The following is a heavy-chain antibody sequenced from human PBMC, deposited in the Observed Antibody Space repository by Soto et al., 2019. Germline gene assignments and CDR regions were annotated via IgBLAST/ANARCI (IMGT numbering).Heavy chain of an antibody. D-gene: IGHD6-19*01. J-gene: IGHJ5*01. CDR3: ARGGWSVDS. Sequence: SETLSLTCTVSGGSMSSLYWSWIRQPPGKGLEWVGYIYYNGNTDYNPSLKSRVTMSVDTSKNQFSLKLTSVTAAVTAVYFCARGGWSVDSWGRGILVTVSS. CDR2: IYYNGNT. V-gene: IGHV4-59*11. CDR1: GGSMSSLY.